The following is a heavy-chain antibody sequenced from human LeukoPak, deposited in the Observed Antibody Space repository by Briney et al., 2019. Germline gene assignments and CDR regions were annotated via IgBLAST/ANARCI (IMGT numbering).Heavy chain of an antibody. CDR3: ASSNWNYYNY. D-gene: IGHD1-20*01. CDR1: GFTFSRYW. J-gene: IGHJ4*02. V-gene: IGHV3-74*01. Sequence: PGGSLRLSCAASGFTFSRYWMHWVRQAPGKGLLWVSRINSDGSSTYYADSVKGRFTTSRDNAKNSLYLQMDSLRAEDSAVYYCASSNWNYYNYWGQGTLVTVSS. CDR2: INSDGSST.